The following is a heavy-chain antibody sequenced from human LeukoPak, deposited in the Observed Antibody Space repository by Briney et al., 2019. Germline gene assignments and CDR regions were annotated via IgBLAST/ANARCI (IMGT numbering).Heavy chain of an antibody. CDR2: IFSDGRT. V-gene: IGHV3-66*02. J-gene: IGHJ6*03. CDR1: GFTVSTIY. Sequence: GKSLRLSCAVSGFTVSTIYLSWVRPAPGRGLDWVSLIFSDGRTYYADSAKGRFTISRDNSKNTLYLQMNSLRAEDTAVYYCARAQSPYAYYYYYYMDVWGKGTTVTVSS. CDR3: ARAQSPYAYYYYYYMDV.